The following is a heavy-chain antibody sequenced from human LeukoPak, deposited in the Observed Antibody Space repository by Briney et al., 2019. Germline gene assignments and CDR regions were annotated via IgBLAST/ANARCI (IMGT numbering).Heavy chain of an antibody. CDR3: ASLYCTNGVCYPDYYGMDV. Sequence: GASVKVSCKASGGTFSSYAISWVRQAPGQGLEWMGGIIPIFGTANYAQKFQGRVTITADESTSTAYMELNSLRSEDTAVYYCASLYCTNGVCYPDYYGMDVWGQGTTVTVSS. D-gene: IGHD2-8*01. V-gene: IGHV1-69*13. J-gene: IGHJ6*02. CDR1: GGTFSSYA. CDR2: IIPIFGTA.